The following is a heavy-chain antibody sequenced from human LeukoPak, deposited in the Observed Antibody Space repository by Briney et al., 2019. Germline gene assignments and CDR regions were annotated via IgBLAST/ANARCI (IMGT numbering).Heavy chain of an antibody. J-gene: IGHJ4*02. CDR1: GFTFSSYG. V-gene: IGHV3-33*06. D-gene: IGHD3-10*01. Sequence: GGSLRLSCAVSGFTFSSYGMHWVRQAPGKGMKWVAVIWYDGSNKYYADSVKGRFTISRDNSKNTLYLQMNSLRAEDTAVYYCAKDRLWFGELPPDYWGQGTLVTVSS. CDR2: IWYDGSNK. CDR3: AKDRLWFGELPPDY.